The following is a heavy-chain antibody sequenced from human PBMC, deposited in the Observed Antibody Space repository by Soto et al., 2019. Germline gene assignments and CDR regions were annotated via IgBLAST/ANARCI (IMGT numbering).Heavy chain of an antibody. V-gene: IGHV1-69*13. CDR2: IIPRFGTP. D-gene: IGHD3-16*01. CDR3: AAGSFHDTGGFGAIDF. J-gene: IGHJ4*02. Sequence: SVKVSCKATGGTFRTYDFNWVRQAPGQGLEWMGAIIPRFGTPSYAQRFLERVTISADEVMNTVNLTLTDLRSDDTAVFYCAAGSFHDTGGFGAIDFWGQGTLVTVSS. CDR1: GGTFRTYD.